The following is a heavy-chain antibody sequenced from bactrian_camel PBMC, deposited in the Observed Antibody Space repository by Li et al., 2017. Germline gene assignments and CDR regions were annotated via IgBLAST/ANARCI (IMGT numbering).Heavy chain of an antibody. CDR2: IDSDGST. CDR3: AEGRGSRGEHCYSLNY. V-gene: IGHV3S10*01. D-gene: IGHD6*01. Sequence: VQLVESGGGLVQPGESLRLSCVASGITFSRHDMSWVRQAPGKEREGVAAIDSDGSTRYADSVKGRFTISRDNAKNTVYLQMNNLQPEDTATYYCAEGRGSRGEHCYSLNYWGQGTQVTVS. CDR1: GITFSRHD. J-gene: IGHJ4*01.